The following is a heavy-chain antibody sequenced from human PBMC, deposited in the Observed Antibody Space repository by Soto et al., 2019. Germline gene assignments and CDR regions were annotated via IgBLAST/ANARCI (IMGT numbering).Heavy chain of an antibody. CDR3: ARDPLEGGWAARPGSWFDP. CDR2: IYTTGST. V-gene: IGHV4-4*07. J-gene: IGHJ5*02. CDR1: GGSISGYY. Sequence: QVQLQESGPGLVKASETLSLTCKVSGGSISGYYWSWIRQTAEKGLEWIGRIYTTGSTMYNPSLRSRVTMSIDTSKNQFSLKLSSVTAADTAVYYCARDPLEGGWAARPGSWFDPWGQGTLVTVSS. D-gene: IGHD6-6*01.